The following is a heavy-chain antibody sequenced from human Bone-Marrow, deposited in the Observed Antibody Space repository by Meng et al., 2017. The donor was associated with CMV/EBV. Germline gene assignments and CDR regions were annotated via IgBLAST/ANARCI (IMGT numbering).Heavy chain of an antibody. CDR2: ISSGSTI. CDR3: ARAWGEGGRGTSGTTRSYYYGMDV. J-gene: IGHJ6*02. Sequence: GESLKISCAASGFTFSDYYMSWIRQAPGKGLEWVSYISSGSTIYYADSVKGRFTISRDNAKNSLYLQMNSLRAEDTAVYYCARAWGEGGRGTSGTTRSYYYGMDVWGQGTTVTVSS. CDR1: GFTFSDYY. V-gene: IGHV3-11*01. D-gene: IGHD1-1*01.